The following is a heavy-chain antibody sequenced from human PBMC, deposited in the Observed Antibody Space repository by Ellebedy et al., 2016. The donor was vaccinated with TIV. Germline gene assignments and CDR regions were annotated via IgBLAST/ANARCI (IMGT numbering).Heavy chain of an antibody. CDR1: GGSISSSSYY. CDR3: ARGSYYDILTGYYYYGMDV. V-gene: IGHV4-31*03. Sequence: SETLSLXXTVSGGSISSSSYYWGWIRQPPGKGLEWIGYIYYSGSTYYNPSLKSRVTISVDTSKNQFSLKLSSVTAADTAVYYCARGSYYDILTGYYYYGMDVWGQGTTVTVSS. CDR2: IYYSGST. D-gene: IGHD3-9*01. J-gene: IGHJ6*02.